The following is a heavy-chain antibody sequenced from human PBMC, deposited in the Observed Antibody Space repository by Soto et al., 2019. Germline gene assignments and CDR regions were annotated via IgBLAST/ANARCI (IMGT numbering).Heavy chain of an antibody. V-gene: IGHV4-59*01. CDR1: GGSISSYY. CDR2: IYYSGST. D-gene: IGHD6-6*01. CDR3: ARGSSSSPFDY. J-gene: IGHJ4*02. Sequence: SETLSLTCTVSGGSISSYYWSWIRQPPGKGLEWIGYIYYSGSTIYNPSLKSRVTISVDTSKNQFSLKLSSVTAADTAVYYCARGSSSSPFDYWGQGTLVTVSS.